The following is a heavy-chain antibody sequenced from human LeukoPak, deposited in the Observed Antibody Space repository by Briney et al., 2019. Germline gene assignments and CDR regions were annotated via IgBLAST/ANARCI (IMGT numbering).Heavy chain of an antibody. Sequence: GASVKVSCKASGYTFTSYYMHWVRQAPGQGLEWMGWMNPNSGNTGYAQKFQGRVTITRNTSISTAYMELSSLRSEDTAVYYCARGLAGTTYYDFWSGYSTVFDYWGQGTLVTVSS. V-gene: IGHV1-8*03. CDR3: ARGLAGTTYYDFWSGYSTVFDY. J-gene: IGHJ4*02. CDR2: MNPNSGNT. CDR1: GYTFTSYY. D-gene: IGHD3-3*01.